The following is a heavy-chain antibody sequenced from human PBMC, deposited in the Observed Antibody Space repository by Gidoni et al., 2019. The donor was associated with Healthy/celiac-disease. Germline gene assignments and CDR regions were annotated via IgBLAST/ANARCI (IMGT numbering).Heavy chain of an antibody. CDR2: IIPIFGTA. CDR1: GGTFSSYA. Sequence: QVQLVQSGAEVKKPGSSVKVSCKASGGTFSSYAISWVRQAPGQGLEWMGGIIPIFGTANYAQKFQGRVTITADESTSTAYMELSSLRSEDTAVYYCARSPRLYTAMVMRFYYYYYYGMDVWGQGTTVTVSS. CDR3: ARSPRLYTAMVMRFYYYYYYGMDV. J-gene: IGHJ6*02. V-gene: IGHV1-69*01. D-gene: IGHD5-18*01.